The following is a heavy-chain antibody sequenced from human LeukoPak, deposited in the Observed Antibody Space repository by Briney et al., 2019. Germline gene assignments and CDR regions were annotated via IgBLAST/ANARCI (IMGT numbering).Heavy chain of an antibody. Sequence: GGSLTLSFAASGFTFSTYSMDWVRQAPGKGLEWVSSISTSSSYIYYADSVKGRVTISRDNANNSLYLQMNSLRAEDTAVYYCARDDRCGAWYFDYWGHGTLGTVSS. CDR1: GFTFSTYS. J-gene: IGHJ4*01. CDR3: ARDDRCGAWYFDY. V-gene: IGHV3-21*01. CDR2: ISTSSSYI. D-gene: IGHD3-22*01.